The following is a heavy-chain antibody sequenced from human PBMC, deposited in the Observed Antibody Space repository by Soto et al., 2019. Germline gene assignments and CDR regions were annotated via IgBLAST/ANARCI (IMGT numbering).Heavy chain of an antibody. Sequence: PGGSLRLSCAASGFTFSNYGMHWVRQAPGKGLEWVAGIWYDESNENYAESVKGRFTISRDNSKNTMSLQMNSLRAEDTAMYYCAREAGYQNAVGQQLPNYWGQGTLVTVSS. J-gene: IGHJ4*02. D-gene: IGHD6-13*01. CDR2: IWYDESNE. CDR1: GFTFSNYG. CDR3: AREAGYQNAVGQQLPNY. V-gene: IGHV3-33*01.